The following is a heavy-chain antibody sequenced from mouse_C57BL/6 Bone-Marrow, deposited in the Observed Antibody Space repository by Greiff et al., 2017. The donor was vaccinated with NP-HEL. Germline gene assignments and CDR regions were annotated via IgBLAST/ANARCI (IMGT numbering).Heavy chain of an antibody. V-gene: IGHV3-6*01. CDR3: AREKD. CDR2: ISYDGSN. J-gene: IGHJ2*01. Sequence: DVKLQESGPGLVKPSQSLSLTCSVTGYSITSGYYWNWIRQFPGNKLEWMGYISYDGSNNYNPSLKNRISITRDTSKNQFFLKLNSVTTEDTATYYCAREKDWGQGTTLTVSS. CDR1: GYSITSGYY.